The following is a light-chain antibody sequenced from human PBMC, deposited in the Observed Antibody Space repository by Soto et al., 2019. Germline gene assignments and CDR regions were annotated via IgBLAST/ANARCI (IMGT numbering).Light chain of an antibody. J-gene: IGLJ2*01. CDR2: EVV. CDR3: CSYAGHTNVL. V-gene: IGLV2-8*01. CDR1: NNDVGGYNY. Sequence: QSVLTQPPSASGSPGQSVTISCTGTNNDVGGYNYVSWYQHYPGEAPKLMIYEVVKRPSGVPDRFSGSKSGNTASLTVSGLQAEDEADYYCCSYAGHTNVLFGGGTKLTVL.